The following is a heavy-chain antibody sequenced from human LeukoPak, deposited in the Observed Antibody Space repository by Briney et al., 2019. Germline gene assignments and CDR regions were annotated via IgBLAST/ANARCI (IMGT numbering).Heavy chain of an antibody. V-gene: IGHV3-21*01. J-gene: IGHJ4*02. Sequence: PGGSLRLSCAASGFTFSSYSLNWVRQAPGKGLEWVSSISSSSRYIYYADSVKGRFTISRDNAKNSLYLQMNSLRAEDTAVYYCARELNAVAHSWGQGTLVTVSS. D-gene: IGHD6-19*01. CDR2: ISSSSRYI. CDR3: ARELNAVAHS. CDR1: GFTFSSYS.